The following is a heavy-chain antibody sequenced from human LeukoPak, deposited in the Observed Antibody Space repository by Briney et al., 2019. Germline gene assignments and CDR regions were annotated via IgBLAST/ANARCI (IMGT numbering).Heavy chain of an antibody. Sequence: PSETLSLTCAVSGGSISSGNWWSWIRQPPGKGLEWIGEIYHSGTTVYNPPLKSRVTVSVDNSKNQFSLRLTSVTAADTAVYYCARNGDSSSVVDWGQGTLVTVSS. CDR2: IYHSGTT. CDR1: GGSISSGNW. J-gene: IGHJ4*02. V-gene: IGHV4-4*02. D-gene: IGHD4-17*01. CDR3: ARNGDSSSVVD.